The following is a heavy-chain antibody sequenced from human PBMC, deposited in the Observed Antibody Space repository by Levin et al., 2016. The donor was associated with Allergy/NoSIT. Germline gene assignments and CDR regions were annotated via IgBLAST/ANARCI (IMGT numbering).Heavy chain of an antibody. CDR2: INSDGSST. V-gene: IGHV3-74*01. J-gene: IGHJ3*02. D-gene: IGHD1-26*01. CDR1: GFTFSSYW. CDR3: AREWELDALDI. Sequence: GESLKISCAASGFTFSSYWMHWVRQAPGKGLVWVSRINSDGSSTSYADSVRGRFTTSRDNAKNTIYLQMNSLAAEDTAIYYCAREWELDALDIWGQGTMVTVSS.